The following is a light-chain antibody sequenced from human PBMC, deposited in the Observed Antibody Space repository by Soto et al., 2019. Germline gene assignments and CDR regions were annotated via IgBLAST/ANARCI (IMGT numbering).Light chain of an antibody. CDR3: QQYGSSPGT. CDR2: GAS. V-gene: IGKV3-20*01. J-gene: IGKJ1*01. CDR1: QSVSSSY. Sequence: EIVLTQSPGTLSLSPGERATLSCRASQSVSSSYLAWYQQKPGQAPSLLTYGASTRATGIPDRFSGSGSGTDFTLTISRLEPEDFAVYYCQQYGSSPGTFGQGTKVEIK.